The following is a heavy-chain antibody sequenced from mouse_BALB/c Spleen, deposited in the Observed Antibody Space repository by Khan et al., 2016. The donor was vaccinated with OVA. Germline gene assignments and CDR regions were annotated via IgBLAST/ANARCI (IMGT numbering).Heavy chain of an antibody. CDR2: ISSGGDYT. J-gene: IGHJ3*01. D-gene: IGHD4-1*01. CDR1: GFTFSSYS. CDR3: VDHLTGSFAY. V-gene: IGHV5-6*01. Sequence: EVQLQESGGDLVKPGGSLKLSCAASGFTFSSYSMSWVRQTPDKRLEWVASISSGGDYTYYPDSVKGRFTISRDNAKNTLYLQMSELKSEDTAMYYCVDHLTGSFAYWGQGTLVTVSA.